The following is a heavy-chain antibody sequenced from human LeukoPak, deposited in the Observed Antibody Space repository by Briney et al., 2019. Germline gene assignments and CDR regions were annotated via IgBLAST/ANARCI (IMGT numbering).Heavy chain of an antibody. CDR2: IYPGDPDT. D-gene: IGHD6-19*01. Sequence: GESLKISCKGSGCSFTSYWIGWVRQMPGKGLEWMGIIYPGDPDTRYSPSFQGQVTISADKSISTAYLQWSSLTASDTAMYYCARLISSGAHDPAFDIWGQGTMVTVSS. CDR1: GCSFTSYW. J-gene: IGHJ3*02. CDR3: ARLISSGAHDPAFDI. V-gene: IGHV5-51*01.